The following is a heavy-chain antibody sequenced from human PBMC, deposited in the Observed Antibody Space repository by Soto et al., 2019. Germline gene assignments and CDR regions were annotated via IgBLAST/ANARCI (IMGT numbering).Heavy chain of an antibody. CDR1: GFTFSSYA. V-gene: IGHV3-30-3*01. CDR3: ARDPLWGTAMVLWYFDL. J-gene: IGHJ2*01. CDR2: ISYDGSNK. D-gene: IGHD5-18*01. Sequence: QVQLVESGGGVGQPGRSLRLSCAASGFTFSSYAMHWVRQAPGKGLEWVAVISYDGSNKYYADSVKGRFTISRDNSKNTLYLQMNSLRAEVTAVYYCARDPLWGTAMVLWYFDLWGRGTLVTVSS.